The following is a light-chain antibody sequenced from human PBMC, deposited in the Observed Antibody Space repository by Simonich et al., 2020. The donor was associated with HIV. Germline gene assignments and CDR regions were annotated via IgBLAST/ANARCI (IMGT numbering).Light chain of an antibody. CDR3: QSYDSSVSGPVV. J-gene: IGLJ2*01. V-gene: IGLV1-40*01. CDR2: GNS. Sequence: QSVLTQPPSVSGAPGQRVTISCTGSSSNIGADYDIHWYQQLPGTAPKVLIYGNSNRPSGVPDRFSGSKSGTSASLAITGLQAEDEADYYCQSYDSSVSGPVVFGGGTKLTVL. CDR1: SSNIGADYD.